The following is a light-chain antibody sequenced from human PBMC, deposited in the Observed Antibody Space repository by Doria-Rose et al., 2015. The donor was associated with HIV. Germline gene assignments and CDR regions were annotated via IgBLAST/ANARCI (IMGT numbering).Light chain of an antibody. V-gene: IGKV1-27*01. CDR1: QDISNY. Sequence: DIRVTQSPSSLSASVGDRVTITCRASQDISNYVAWYHQKPGKIPKLLIYAAVTLQSGVPSRFSGSGSGRDFTLTITSLQPEDVATYFCQKYNSAPPTFGQVTTGEIK. CDR2: AAV. CDR3: QKYNSAPPT. J-gene: IGKJ1*01.